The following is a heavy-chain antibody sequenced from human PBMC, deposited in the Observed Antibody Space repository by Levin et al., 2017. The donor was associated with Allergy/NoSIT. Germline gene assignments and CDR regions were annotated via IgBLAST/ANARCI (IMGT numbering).Heavy chain of an antibody. J-gene: IGHJ4*02. CDR1: GYTFTGYY. V-gene: IGHV1-2*02. Sequence: GGSLRLSCKASGYTFTGYYIHWVRQAPGQGLEWMGWINPNSGGTNYAQKFQGRVTMTRDTSISTAYIDLSRLRFDDTAVYYCARDGGYGGYDHDCWGQGTLVTVSS. CDR2: INPNSGGT. D-gene: IGHD5-12*01. CDR3: ARDGGYGGYDHDC.